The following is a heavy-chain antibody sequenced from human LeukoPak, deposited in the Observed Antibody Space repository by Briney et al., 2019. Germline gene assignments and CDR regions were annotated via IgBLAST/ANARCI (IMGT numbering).Heavy chain of an antibody. CDR2: VDYTGST. CDR3: ARQGFTGAWSYWLDY. CDR1: AGSISTYY. D-gene: IGHD6-19*01. Sequence: NPSETLSLTCTVSAGSISTYYWSWIRQSPGKGLEWIGYVDYTGSTIYNPSVKSLVTISVDRSRNQFFLRLKSVTAADTAVYYCARQGFTGAWSYWLDYWGQGILVTVSS. V-gene: IGHV4-59*08. J-gene: IGHJ4*02.